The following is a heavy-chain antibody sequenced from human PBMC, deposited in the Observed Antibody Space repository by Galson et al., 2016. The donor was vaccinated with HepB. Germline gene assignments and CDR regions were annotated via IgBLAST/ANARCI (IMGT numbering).Heavy chain of an antibody. D-gene: IGHD3-22*01. CDR3: ARDYIGYYGW. CDR2: INHDGSVK. V-gene: IGHV3-7*01. CDR1: GFIFSDYW. Sequence: SLRLSCAPSGFIFSDYWLTWVRRAPGKGLEWVANINHDGSVKNYVDSVKGRFTIPRDNAQNSLFLQMNSLKVEDTALYYCARDYIGYYGWWGQGTLVTVSS. J-gene: IGHJ4*02.